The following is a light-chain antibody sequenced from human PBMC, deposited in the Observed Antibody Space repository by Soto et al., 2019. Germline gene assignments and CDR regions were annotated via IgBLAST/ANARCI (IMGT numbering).Light chain of an antibody. V-gene: IGLV2-14*03. Sequence: QSALTQPASVSGSPGQSITISCTGTSSDIGTYNYVSWYQQHPGQAPKLMIYDVSNRPSGVSDRFSGSKSGNTASLTISGLGAEDEADYYCCSCSRSSGTRYVFGTGAKLTVL. J-gene: IGLJ1*01. CDR3: CSCSRSSGTRYV. CDR1: SSDIGTYNY. CDR2: DVS.